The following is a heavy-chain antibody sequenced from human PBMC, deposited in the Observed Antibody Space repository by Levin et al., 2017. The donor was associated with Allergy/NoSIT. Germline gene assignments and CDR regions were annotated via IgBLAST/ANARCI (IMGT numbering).Heavy chain of an antibody. CDR3: ARGRWVGTGLPYYFDF. Sequence: ASVKVSCKASGFTFTTSSIHWVRQAPGQRLEWMGWIDAGNGRTKYSQIFQGRFTITRDTYASTAYMELSSLRFEDTAVYYCARGRWVGTGLPYYFDFWGQGTLVTVSS. J-gene: IGHJ4*02. CDR1: GFTFTTSS. D-gene: IGHD2-8*02. V-gene: IGHV1-3*01. CDR2: IDAGNGRT.